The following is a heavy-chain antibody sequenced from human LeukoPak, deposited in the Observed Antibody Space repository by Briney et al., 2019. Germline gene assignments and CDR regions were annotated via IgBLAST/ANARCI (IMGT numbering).Heavy chain of an antibody. CDR1: GYTFTGYY. Sequence: ASVKVSCKASGYTFTGYYMHWVRQAPGQGLEWMGWINPNSGGTNYAQKFQGRVTMTRDTSISTAYMELSRLRSDDTAVYYCARVGPLWFRESTHFDYWGQGPLVTVSS. CDR2: INPNSGGT. J-gene: IGHJ4*02. V-gene: IGHV1-2*02. CDR3: ARVGPLWFRESTHFDY. D-gene: IGHD3-10*01.